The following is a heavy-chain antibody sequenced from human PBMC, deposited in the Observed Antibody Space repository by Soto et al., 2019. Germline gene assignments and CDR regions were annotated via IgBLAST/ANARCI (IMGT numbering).Heavy chain of an antibody. CDR1: GGSFSGYY. Sequence: LSLTCAVYGGSFSGYYWTWIRQAPGKGLEWVAVIWYDGSNKYYADSVKGRFTISRDNSKNTLYLQMNSLRAEDTAVYYCARVKGTTVTTHLLAVPDYWGQGTLVTVSS. V-gene: IGHV3-33*08. CDR2: IWYDGSNK. J-gene: IGHJ4*02. CDR3: ARVKGTTVTTHLLAVPDY. D-gene: IGHD4-17*01.